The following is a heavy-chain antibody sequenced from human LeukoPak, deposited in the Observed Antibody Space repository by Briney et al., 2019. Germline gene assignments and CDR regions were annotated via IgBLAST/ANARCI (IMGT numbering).Heavy chain of an antibody. J-gene: IGHJ3*02. CDR3: ARVGNDAFDI. CDR1: GGSISSTSYY. Sequence: PSETLSLTCTVSGGSISSTSYYWGWIRQPPGKGLEWIGSIYYSGGTYYNPSLKSRVTISVDTSKNQFSLNLSSVTAADTAVYYCARVGNDAFDIWGQGTMVTVSS. CDR2: IYYSGGT. V-gene: IGHV4-39*07.